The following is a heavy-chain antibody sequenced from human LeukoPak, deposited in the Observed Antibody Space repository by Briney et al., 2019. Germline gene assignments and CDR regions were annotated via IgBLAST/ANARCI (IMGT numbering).Heavy chain of an antibody. Sequence: ASVKVSCKASGYTFTSYGISWVRQAPGQGLEWMGWISAYNGNTNYAQKLQGRVTMTTDTSTSTAYMELRSLRSDDTAVFYCARDLGVLMVYDRPYYFDSWGQGTLVTVSS. CDR1: GYTFTSYG. CDR2: ISAYNGNT. J-gene: IGHJ4*02. D-gene: IGHD2-8*01. V-gene: IGHV1-18*01. CDR3: ARDLGVLMVYDRPYYFDS.